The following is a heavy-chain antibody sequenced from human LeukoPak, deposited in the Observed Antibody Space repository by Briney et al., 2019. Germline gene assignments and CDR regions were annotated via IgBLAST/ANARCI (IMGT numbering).Heavy chain of an antibody. V-gene: IGHV3-9*01. CDR1: LFTFDDFA. D-gene: IGHD3-3*01. CDR2: ISWNSGSI. CDR3: ARVFRPSLTVFIIRGAFDI. Sequence: PGRSLRLSCAASLFTFDDFAMHWVRQAPGKGLEWVSGISWNSGSIGYADSVKGRFTISRDNAKNSLYLQMNSLRVEDTAVYYCARVFRPSLTVFIIRGAFDIWGQGTMVTVSS. J-gene: IGHJ3*02.